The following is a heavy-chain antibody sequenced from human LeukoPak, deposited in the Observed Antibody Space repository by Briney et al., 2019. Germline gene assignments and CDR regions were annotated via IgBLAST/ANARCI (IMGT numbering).Heavy chain of an antibody. CDR3: TTDSRVYCCSTSCHEALDY. CDR2: IICKTDGGTT. V-gene: IGHV3-15*01. Sequence: GRSLSLSCAASGFTFSNAWMSWVRQAAGKGLEWVGRIICKTDGGTTDYAAPVKGRFTISRDDSKNTLYLQMNSLKTEDTAVYYCTTDSRVYCCSTSCHEALDYSGQGTLVTVSS. J-gene: IGHJ4*02. CDR1: GFTFSNAW. D-gene: IGHD2-2*01.